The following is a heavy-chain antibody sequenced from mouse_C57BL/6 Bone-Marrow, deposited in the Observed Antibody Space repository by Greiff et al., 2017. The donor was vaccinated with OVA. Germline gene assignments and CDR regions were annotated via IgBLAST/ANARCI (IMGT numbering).Heavy chain of an antibody. CDR2: IDPSDSET. CDR1: GYTFTSYW. Sequence: QVHVKQPGAELVRPGSSVKLSCKASGYTFTSYWMHWVKQRPIQGLEWIGNIDPSDSETHYNQKFKDKATLTVDKSSSTAYMQLSSLTSEDSAVYYCARRAYDGYYVGYFDYWGQGTTLTVSS. J-gene: IGHJ2*01. CDR3: ARRAYDGYYVGYFDY. V-gene: IGHV1-52*01. D-gene: IGHD2-3*01.